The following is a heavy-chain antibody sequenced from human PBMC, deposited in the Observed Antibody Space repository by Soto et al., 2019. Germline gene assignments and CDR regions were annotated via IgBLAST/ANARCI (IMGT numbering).Heavy chain of an antibody. D-gene: IGHD6-19*01. CDR3: ARDGSSSGWYDY. CDR2: TYFRSEWYH. J-gene: IGHJ4*02. V-gene: IGHV6-1*01. CDR1: GDRVSSDSAA. Sequence: PSRTLSLTCAISGDRVSSDSAAWSWIRQSPLRGLEWLGRTYFRSEWYHDYAVSVKSRLIINADTSENQFSLHLNSVTPEDTAVYYCARDGSSSGWYDYWGQGILVTVSS.